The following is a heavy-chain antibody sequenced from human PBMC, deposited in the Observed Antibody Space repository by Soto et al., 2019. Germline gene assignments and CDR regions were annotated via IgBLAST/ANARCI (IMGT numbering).Heavy chain of an antibody. Sequence: QVWQVESGGGVVQAGRSLRLSCAASGFTFRSYAMHWVRQAPGKGLEWVAIISYDEIYKCYADSVKGRFTISRDNSKNTLYLQMNSLRTEDTAVYYCARALDFWSAYFDYWGQGSLVTVSS. CDR2: ISYDEIYK. CDR1: GFTFRSYA. D-gene: IGHD3-3*01. CDR3: ARALDFWSAYFDY. V-gene: IGHV3-30-3*01. J-gene: IGHJ4*02.